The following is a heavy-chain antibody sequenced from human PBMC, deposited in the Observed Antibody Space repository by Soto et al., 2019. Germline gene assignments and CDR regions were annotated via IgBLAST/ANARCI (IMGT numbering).Heavy chain of an antibody. V-gene: IGHV4-31*03. J-gene: IGHJ4*02. Sequence: QVQLQESGPGLVKPSQTLSLTCTVSGGSISSGGYYWNWIRQHPGKGLEWIGYIYYSGSTYFNPSLKSRLTISVDTSKNQVSLKLTSVAAADTAVYYCARGPGGFGEFSLDYWGQGTLVTVSS. D-gene: IGHD3-10*01. CDR2: IYYSGST. CDR3: ARGPGGFGEFSLDY. CDR1: GGSISSGGYY.